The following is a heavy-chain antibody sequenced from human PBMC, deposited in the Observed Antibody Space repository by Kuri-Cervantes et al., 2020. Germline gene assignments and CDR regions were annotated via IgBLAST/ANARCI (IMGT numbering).Heavy chain of an antibody. Sequence: ASVKVSCKASGYIFTNYGITWVRQAPGQGLEWMGWISTNNGDTNYAQNFQGRVTMTTDTSTSTAYMELRSLRSDDTAVYYCAWGYCSGGRCYPFGYWGQGTLVTVSS. J-gene: IGHJ4*02. V-gene: IGHV1-18*01. D-gene: IGHD2-15*01. CDR3: AWGYCSGGRCYPFGY. CDR2: ISTNNGDT. CDR1: GYIFTNYG.